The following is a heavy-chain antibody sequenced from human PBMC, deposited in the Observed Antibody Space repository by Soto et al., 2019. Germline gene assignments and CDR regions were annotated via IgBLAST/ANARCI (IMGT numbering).Heavy chain of an antibody. CDR2: INSDGSST. J-gene: IGHJ4*02. Sequence: GGSLRLSCAASGFTFSSYWMHWVRQAPGKGLVWVSRINSDGSSTSYADSVKGRFTISRDNAKNTLYLQMNSLRAEDTAVYYCARDYRSSRYGDYSFDYWGQGTLVTVSS. CDR3: ARDYRSSRYGDYSFDY. V-gene: IGHV3-74*01. CDR1: GFTFSSYW. D-gene: IGHD4-17*01.